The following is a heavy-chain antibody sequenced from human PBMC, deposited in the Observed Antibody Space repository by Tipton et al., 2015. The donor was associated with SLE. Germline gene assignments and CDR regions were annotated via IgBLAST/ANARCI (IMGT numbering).Heavy chain of an antibody. D-gene: IGHD3-10*01. V-gene: IGHV3-33*01. J-gene: IGHJ6*03. CDR2: IWYDGSNK. CDR1: GFTFSSYG. Sequence: QLVQSGGGVVQPGRSLRLSCAASGFTFSSYGMHWVRQAPGKGLEWVAVIWYDGSNKYYADSVKGRFTISRDNSKNTLYLQMNSLRAEDTAVYYCARDPLVRGVIPPMDVWGKGTTVTVSS. CDR3: ARDPLVRGVIPPMDV.